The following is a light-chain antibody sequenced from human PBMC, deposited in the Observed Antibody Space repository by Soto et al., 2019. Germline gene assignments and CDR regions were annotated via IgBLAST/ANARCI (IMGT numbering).Light chain of an antibody. CDR2: DVG. Sequence: QSALTQPASVSGSPRQSITISCTGTSSDVGGYNYVSWYQQHPGKAPKLMIYDVGNRPSGVSNRFSGSKSGNTASLTISGLQAEDEADYYCSSYTTSSTLVFGGGTKLTVL. V-gene: IGLV2-14*03. CDR1: SSDVGGYNY. J-gene: IGLJ3*02. CDR3: SSYTTSSTLV.